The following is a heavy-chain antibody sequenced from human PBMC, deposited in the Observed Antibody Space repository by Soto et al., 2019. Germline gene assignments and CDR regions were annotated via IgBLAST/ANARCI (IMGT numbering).Heavy chain of an antibody. D-gene: IGHD3-22*01. CDR3: ARDREYYYDSSGYYNDAFDI. V-gene: IGHV1-3*01. CDR2: INAGNGNT. Sequence: GASVKVSCKASGYTFTSYAMHWVRQAPGQRLEWMGWINAGNGNTKYSQKFQGRVTITRDTSASTAYMELNSLRAEDTAVYYCARDREYYYDSSGYYNDAFDIWGQGTMVTVSS. CDR1: GYTFTSYA. J-gene: IGHJ3*02.